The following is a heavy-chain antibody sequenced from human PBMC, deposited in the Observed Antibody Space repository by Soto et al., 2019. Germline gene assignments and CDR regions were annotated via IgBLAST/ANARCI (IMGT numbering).Heavy chain of an antibody. V-gene: IGHV1-46*01. D-gene: IGHD3-9*01. CDR1: GYTFTSYG. CDR2: INPSGGST. CDR3: ARGARYFDWLLYYYYYGMDV. J-gene: IGHJ6*02. Sequence: ASVKVSCKASGYTFTSYGISWVRQAPGQGLEWMGIINPSGGSTSYAQKFQGRVTMTRDTSTSTVYMELSSLRSEDTAVYYCARGARYFDWLLYYYYYGMDVWGQGTTVTVSS.